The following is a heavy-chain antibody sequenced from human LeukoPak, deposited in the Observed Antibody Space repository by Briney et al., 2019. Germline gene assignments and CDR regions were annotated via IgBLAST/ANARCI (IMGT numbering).Heavy chain of an antibody. CDR1: GYTFTSYN. CDR3: ARAGSYYNLCDY. CDR2: MNPNSGNT. V-gene: IGHV1-8*01. D-gene: IGHD3-10*01. J-gene: IGHJ4*02. Sequence: ASVKVSCKASGYTFTSYNINWVRQATGQGLEWMGWMNPNSGNTGHAQKFQGRVTMTRNTSISTAYMELSSLRSEDTAVYYCARAGSYYNLCDYWGQGTLVTVSS.